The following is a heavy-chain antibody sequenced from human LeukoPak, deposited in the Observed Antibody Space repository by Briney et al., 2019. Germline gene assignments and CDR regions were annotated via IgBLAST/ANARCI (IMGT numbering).Heavy chain of an antibody. CDR2: ISAYNGDT. D-gene: IGHD4-17*01. J-gene: IGHJ5*01. CDR3: ARSGDGNWFES. Sequence: ASVKVSCKASGYTFNTFGIGWVRQAPGQGLEWMGWISAYNGDTDYAQKFQGRVSMATDTPTTTAYMELRSLRSDDTAVYYCARSGDGNWFESWGQGTLVTVSS. CDR1: GYTFNTFG. V-gene: IGHV1-18*01.